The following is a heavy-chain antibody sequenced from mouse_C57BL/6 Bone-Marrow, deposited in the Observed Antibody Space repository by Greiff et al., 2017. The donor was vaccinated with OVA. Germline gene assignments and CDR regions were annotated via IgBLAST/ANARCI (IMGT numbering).Heavy chain of an antibody. CDR3: SWRRAY. CDR2: IDPANGNT. Sequence: VQLKQSVAELVRPGASVKLSCTASGFNFKNTYMHWVKQRPEQGLEWIGRIDPANGNTKYAPKFQGKATITADTSSNTAYLQLSSLTSEDTAIYYCSWRRAYWGKGTVVTVSA. J-gene: IGHJ3*01. V-gene: IGHV14-3*01. CDR1: GFNFKNTY.